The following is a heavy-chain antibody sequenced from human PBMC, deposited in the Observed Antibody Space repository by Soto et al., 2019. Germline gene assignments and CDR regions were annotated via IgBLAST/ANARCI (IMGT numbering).Heavy chain of an antibody. CDR3: ARDDQYYYYGMDV. Sequence: PSETLSLTCTVSGGSISSVDYYWSWIRQPPGKGLEWIGYIYYSGSTYYNPSLKSRVTISVDTSKNQFSLKLSSVTAADTAVYYCARDDQYYYYGMDVWGQGTTVTVSS. V-gene: IGHV4-30-4*01. CDR2: IYYSGST. CDR1: GGSISSVDYY. J-gene: IGHJ6*02. D-gene: IGHD2-2*01.